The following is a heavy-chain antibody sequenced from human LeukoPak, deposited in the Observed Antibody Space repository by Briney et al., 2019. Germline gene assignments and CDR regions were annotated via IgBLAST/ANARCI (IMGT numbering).Heavy chain of an antibody. CDR3: ARQWGRTTVFDY. J-gene: IGHJ4*02. D-gene: IGHD4-17*01. CDR1: GFTFSSYG. CDR2: IWYDGSNK. V-gene: IGHV3-33*08. Sequence: GRSLRLSCAASGFTFSSYGMHWVRQAPGKGLEWVAVIWYDGSNKYYADSVKGRFTISRDNSKNTLYLQMDSLRAEDTAVYYCARQWGRTTVFDYWGQGTLVTVSS.